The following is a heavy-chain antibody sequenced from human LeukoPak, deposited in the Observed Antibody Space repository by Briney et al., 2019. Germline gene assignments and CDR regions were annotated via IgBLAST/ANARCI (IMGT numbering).Heavy chain of an antibody. CDR1: GGSISSYY. D-gene: IGHD6-13*01. V-gene: IGHV4-59*01. CDR3: ARDRGLSSSSWYNWFDP. CDR2: IYYSGST. Sequence: SETLSLTCTVSGGSISSYYWSWIRQPPGKGLEWIGYIYYSGSTNYNPSLKSRVTISVDTSKNQFSLKLSSVTAADTAVYYRARDRGLSSSSWYNWFDPWGQGTLVTVSS. J-gene: IGHJ5*02.